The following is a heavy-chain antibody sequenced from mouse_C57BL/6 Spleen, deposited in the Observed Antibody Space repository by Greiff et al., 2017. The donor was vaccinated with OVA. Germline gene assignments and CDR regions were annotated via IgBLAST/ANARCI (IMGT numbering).Heavy chain of an antibody. D-gene: IGHD2-5*01. Sequence: QVQLQQPGAELVKPGASVKLSCKASGYTFTSYWMHWVKQRPGQGLEWIGMIHPNSGSTNYNEKFKSKATLTVDKSSSTAYMQLSSLTSEDSAVYYCARDGAYYSNWLAYWGQGTLVTVSA. V-gene: IGHV1-64*01. CDR2: IHPNSGST. CDR1: GYTFTSYW. J-gene: IGHJ3*01. CDR3: ARDGAYYSNWLAY.